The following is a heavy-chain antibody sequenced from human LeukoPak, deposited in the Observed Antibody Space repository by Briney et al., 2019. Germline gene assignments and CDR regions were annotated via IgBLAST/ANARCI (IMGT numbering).Heavy chain of an antibody. CDR1: GFTFSSYA. CDR2: ISGSGGST. CDR3: AKQRYSYYYYMDV. J-gene: IGHJ6*03. Sequence: GGSLRLSCAASGFTFSSYAMSWVRQAPGRGLEWVSAISGSGGSTYYADSVKGRFTISRDNSKNTLYLQMNSLRAEDTAVYYCAKQRYSYYYYMDVWGQGTLVTVSS. D-gene: IGHD2-21*01. V-gene: IGHV3-23*01.